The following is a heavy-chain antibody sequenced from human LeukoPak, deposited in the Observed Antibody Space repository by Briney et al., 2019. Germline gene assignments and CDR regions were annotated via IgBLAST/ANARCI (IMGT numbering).Heavy chain of an antibody. V-gene: IGHV4-38-2*02. CDR1: GYSIKSVFF. D-gene: IGHD5-24*01. CDR2: IHDNDNT. J-gene: IGHJ4*02. CDR3: ARDRLQFPFDY. Sequence: PSETLSLTCSVSGYSIKSVFFWGWIRQPPGKGLEWVGSIHDNDNTHYNPSLKSRVTISVDTSKNQFSLKLSSVTAADTAVYYCARDRLQFPFDYWGQGTLVTVSS.